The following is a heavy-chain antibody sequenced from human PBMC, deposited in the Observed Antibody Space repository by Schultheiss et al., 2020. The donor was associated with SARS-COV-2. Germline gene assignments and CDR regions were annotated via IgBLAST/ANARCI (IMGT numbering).Heavy chain of an antibody. CDR1: GFTFSSYA. V-gene: IGHV3-30-3*02. CDR2: ISYDGSNK. CDR3: ANELLRAEIQFDS. J-gene: IGHJ4*02. Sequence: GGSLRLSCAASGFTFSSYAMHWVRQAPGKGLEWVAVISYDGSNKYYADSVKGRFTISRDNSKNTLYLQMNSLRAEDTAVYHCANELLRAEIQFDSWGQGTLVTVSS.